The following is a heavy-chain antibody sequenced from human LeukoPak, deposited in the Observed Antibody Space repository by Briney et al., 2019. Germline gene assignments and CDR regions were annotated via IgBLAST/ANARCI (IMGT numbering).Heavy chain of an antibody. CDR1: GFSVSGYW. V-gene: IGHV3-7*01. CDR2: IKQDGSEK. CDR3: AREWQGGIAAAGTRIEGDY. J-gene: IGHJ4*02. D-gene: IGHD6-13*01. Sequence: GSLRLSCAVSGFSVSGYWMTWVRQAPGKGLEWVANIKQDGSEKNYVDSVKGRFTISRDNAENSLFLQMNSLRVEDTAAYYCAREWQGGIAAAGTRIEGDYWGQGTLVAVSS.